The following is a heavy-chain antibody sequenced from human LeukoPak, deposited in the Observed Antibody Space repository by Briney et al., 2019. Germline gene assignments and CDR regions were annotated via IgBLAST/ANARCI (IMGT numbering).Heavy chain of an antibody. J-gene: IGHJ4*02. CDR2: IYTSGST. V-gene: IGHV4-61*02. D-gene: IGHD4-17*01. Sequence: SQTLSLTCTVSGGSISSGGYYWSWIRQPAGKGLEWIGRIYTSGSTNYNPSLKSRVTISVDTSKNQFSLKLSSVTAADTAVYYCARGDYEPPGFDYWGQGTLVTVSS. CDR1: GGSISSGGYY. CDR3: ARGDYEPPGFDY.